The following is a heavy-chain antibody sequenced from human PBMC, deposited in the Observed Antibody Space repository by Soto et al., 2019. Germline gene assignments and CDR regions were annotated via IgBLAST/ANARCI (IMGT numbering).Heavy chain of an antibody. V-gene: IGHV4-59*01. J-gene: IGHJ6*02. D-gene: IGHD3-3*01. CDR1: GGSISSYY. CDR2: IYYSGST. Sequence: SETLSLTCTVSGGSISSYYWSWIRQPPGKGLEWIGYIYYSGSTNYNPSLKSRVTISVDTSKNQFSLNLSSVTAADTAVYYCARDDPSAYDFWSGRAYYYYGMDVWGQGTTVTVSS. CDR3: ARDDPSAYDFWSGRAYYYYGMDV.